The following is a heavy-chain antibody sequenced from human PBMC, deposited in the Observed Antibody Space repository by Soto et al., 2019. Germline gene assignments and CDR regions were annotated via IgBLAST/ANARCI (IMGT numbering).Heavy chain of an antibody. CDR3: AKVGARGSARFDY. J-gene: IGHJ4*02. D-gene: IGHD3-16*01. Sequence: HPGGSLRLSCAASGFTFSSYAMSWVRQAPGKGLEWVSAISGSGGSTYYADSVKGRFTISRDNSKNTLYLQMNSLRAEDTAVYYCAKVGARGSARFDYWGQGTLVTVSS. CDR2: ISGSGGST. V-gene: IGHV3-23*01. CDR1: GFTFSSYA.